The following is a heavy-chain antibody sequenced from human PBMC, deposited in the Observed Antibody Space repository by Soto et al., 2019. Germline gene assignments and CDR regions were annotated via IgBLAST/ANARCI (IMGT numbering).Heavy chain of an antibody. Sequence: SETLSLTCAVYGGSFSGYYWSWIRQPPGKGLQWVGEINHSGSTNYNPSLKSRVTISVDTSKNQFSLKLSSVTAADTAVYYCARDSLKYCSSTSCYGDYYYGMDVWGQGTTVTVSS. CDR1: GGSFSGYY. CDR2: INHSGST. D-gene: IGHD2-2*01. J-gene: IGHJ6*02. CDR3: ARDSLKYCSSTSCYGDYYYGMDV. V-gene: IGHV4-34*01.